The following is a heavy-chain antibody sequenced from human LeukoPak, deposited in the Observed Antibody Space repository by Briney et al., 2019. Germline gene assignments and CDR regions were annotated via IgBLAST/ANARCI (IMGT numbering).Heavy chain of an antibody. CDR3: AKSVAAVFDI. V-gene: IGHV3-23*01. D-gene: IGHD6-19*01. Sequence: SGGSLRLSCAASGFTFSSSAMSWVRQAPGKGLEWVSTISGSGGSTHYADSVKGRFTISRDNSRNTLSLQMNSLRAEDTAIYYCAKSVAAVFDIWGQGTMVTVSS. J-gene: IGHJ3*02. CDR1: GFTFSSSA. CDR2: ISGSGGST.